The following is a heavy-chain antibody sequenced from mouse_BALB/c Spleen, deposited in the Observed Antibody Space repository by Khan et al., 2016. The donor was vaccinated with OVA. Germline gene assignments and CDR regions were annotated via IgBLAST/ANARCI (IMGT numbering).Heavy chain of an antibody. Sequence: EVQLQQSGPELVKPGASVKMSCKASGYTFTSYVMHWVKQKPGRGLGWIGYIYPLNDDPKYNEKLKGKATLTSDKSASTAYMELSSLTSEDSAVYYCAPVGNYYVSFAYWGQGTLVTVSA. J-gene: IGHJ3*01. CDR2: IYPLNDDP. V-gene: IGHV1S136*01. D-gene: IGHD1-1*01. CDR3: APVGNYYVSFAY. CDR1: GYTFTSYV.